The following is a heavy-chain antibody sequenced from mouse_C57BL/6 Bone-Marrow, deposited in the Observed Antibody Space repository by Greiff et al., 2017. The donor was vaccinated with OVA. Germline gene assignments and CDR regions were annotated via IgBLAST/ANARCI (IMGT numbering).Heavy chain of an antibody. CDR1: GYTFTSYW. D-gene: IGHD1-1*01. V-gene: IGHV1-53*01. CDR2: INPSNGGT. CDR3: ARWGSSYAWFAY. Sequence: QVQLQQPGTELVKPGASVKLSCKASGYTFTSYWMNWVKQRPGQGLEWIGNINPSNGGTNYNEKFKSKATLTVDKSSSTAYMQLSSLTSEDSAVYYCARWGSSYAWFAYWGQGTLVTVSA. J-gene: IGHJ3*01.